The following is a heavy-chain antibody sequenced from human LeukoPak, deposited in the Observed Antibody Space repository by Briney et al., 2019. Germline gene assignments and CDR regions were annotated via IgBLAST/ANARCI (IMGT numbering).Heavy chain of an antibody. Sequence: GESLKISCKGSGYTFNNFWIGWVRQMPGKGLEWMGIIYPYDSDTRYGPSFQGQVTISADKSISTAYLQWSSLKASDTAMYYCARRKSGTGDALDIWGQGTMVTVSS. D-gene: IGHD1-7*01. J-gene: IGHJ3*02. CDR1: GYTFNNFW. V-gene: IGHV5-51*01. CDR3: ARRKSGTGDALDI. CDR2: IYPYDSDT.